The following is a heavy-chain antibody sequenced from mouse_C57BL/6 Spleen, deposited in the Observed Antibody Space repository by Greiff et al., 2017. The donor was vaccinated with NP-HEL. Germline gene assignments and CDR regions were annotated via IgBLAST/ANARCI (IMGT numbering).Heavy chain of an antibody. Sequence: EVKLQESGPELVKPGDSVKISCKASGYSFTGYFMNWVMQSHGKSLEWIGRINPYNGDTLYNQKFKGKATLTVDKSSSTAHMELRSLTSKDSAVYYCARSNYSNFAYWGQGTLVTVSA. CDR1: GYSFTGYF. CDR2: INPYNGDT. V-gene: IGHV1-20*01. CDR3: ARSNYSNFAY. D-gene: IGHD2-5*01. J-gene: IGHJ3*01.